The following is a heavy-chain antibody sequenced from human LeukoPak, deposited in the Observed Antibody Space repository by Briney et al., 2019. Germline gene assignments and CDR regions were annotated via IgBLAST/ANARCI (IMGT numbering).Heavy chain of an antibody. J-gene: IGHJ4*02. D-gene: IGHD3-22*01. CDR2: IYYSGST. Sequence: SSETLSLTCTVSGGSISSSSYYWGWIRQPPGKGLEWIGSIYYSGSTYYNPSLKSRVTISVDTSKNQFSLKLSSVTAADTAVYYCARVHYDSSGYYCTFDYWGQGTLVTVSS. V-gene: IGHV4-39*07. CDR1: GGSISSSSYY. CDR3: ARVHYDSSGYYCTFDY.